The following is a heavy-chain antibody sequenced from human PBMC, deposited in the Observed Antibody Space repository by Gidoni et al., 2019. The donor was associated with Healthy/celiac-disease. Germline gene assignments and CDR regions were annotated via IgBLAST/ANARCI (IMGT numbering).Heavy chain of an antibody. CDR3: ALSFLEWLSAPLAGALEDV. CDR2: IYYSGRP. D-gene: IGHD3-3*01. V-gene: IGHV4-39*01. J-gene: IGHJ6*02. CDR1: GGSLSSSSYY. Sequence: QLQLQASGPGLVKPSETLSLTCTASGGSLSSSSYYRGWIRQPPGKGLEWIGSIYYSGRPYYNPSLKSRVTISVDTSKNQFSLKLSSVTAADTAVYYCALSFLEWLSAPLAGALEDVWGQGTTVTVSS.